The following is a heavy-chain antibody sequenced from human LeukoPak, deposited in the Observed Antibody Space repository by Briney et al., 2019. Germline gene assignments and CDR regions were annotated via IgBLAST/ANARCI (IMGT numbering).Heavy chain of an antibody. CDR3: ARATWVAAAGSYYYYYMDV. CDR1: GGSISSGSSY. CDR2: IYTSGST. V-gene: IGHV4-61*02. Sequence: SETLSLTCTVSGGSISSGSSYWTWIRQPAGKGLEWIGLIYTSGSTNYNPSLKSRVTISVDTSKNQFSLKLSSVTAADTAVYYCARATWVAAAGSYYYYYMDVWGKGTTVTVSS. J-gene: IGHJ6*03. D-gene: IGHD6-13*01.